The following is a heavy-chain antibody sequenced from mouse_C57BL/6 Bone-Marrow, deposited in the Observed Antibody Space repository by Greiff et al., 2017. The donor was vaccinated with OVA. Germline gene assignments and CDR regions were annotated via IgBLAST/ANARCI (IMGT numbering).Heavy chain of an antibody. CDR1: GYTFTSYG. CDR2: IYPRSGNT. J-gene: IGHJ3*01. D-gene: IGHD2-3*01. Sequence: VQLQQSGAELARPGASVKLSCKASGYTFTSYGISWVKQRTGQGLEWIGEIYPRSGNTYYNEKFKGKGTLTADKASSTAYMELRSLTTEDSAVYYCARRQWFLLWCAYWGQGTLVTVAA. V-gene: IGHV1-81*01. CDR3: ARRQWFLLWCAY.